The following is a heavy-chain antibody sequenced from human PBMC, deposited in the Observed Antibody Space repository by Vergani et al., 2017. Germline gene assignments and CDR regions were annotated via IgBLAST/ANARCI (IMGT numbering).Heavy chain of an antibody. Sequence: QVQLVESGVGVVQPGRSLRLSCAASGFTFNQYGMHWVRQAPGKGLEWVAVTWYDGNNKQYADSVKGRFTISRDNSKSTVYLQMNSLRDEDTVVYYCARDLRLLYNRFDPWGQGTLVTVSS. V-gene: IGHV3-33*01. CDR3: ARDLRLLYNRFDP. CDR1: GFTFNQYG. CDR2: TWYDGNNK. D-gene: IGHD1-14*01. J-gene: IGHJ5*02.